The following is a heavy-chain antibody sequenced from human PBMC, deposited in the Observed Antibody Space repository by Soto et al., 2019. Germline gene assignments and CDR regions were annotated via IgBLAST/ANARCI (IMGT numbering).Heavy chain of an antibody. Sequence: PGGSLRLSCAASGFTFSSYGMHWVRQAPGKGLEWVAVVSHDGRNTHYADSVKGRFTISRDSSKNTVSLEMTSLRAEDTAVYYRAKGGRQWLVTSDFNYWGQGALVTVSS. D-gene: IGHD6-19*01. CDR3: AKGGRQWLVTSDFNY. J-gene: IGHJ4*02. CDR1: GFTFSSYG. CDR2: VSHDGRNT. V-gene: IGHV3-30*18.